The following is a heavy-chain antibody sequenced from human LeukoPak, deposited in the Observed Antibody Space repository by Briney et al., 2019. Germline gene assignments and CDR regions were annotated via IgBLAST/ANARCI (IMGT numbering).Heavy chain of an antibody. J-gene: IGHJ4*02. CDR1: GGSISSSSYY. V-gene: IGHV4-39*07. D-gene: IGHD3-3*01. CDR2: IYYSGST. CDR3: ARRHLSADYDFWSGPNFDY. Sequence: SETLSLTCTVSGGSISSSSYYWGWIRQPPGKGLEWIGSIYYSGSTYYNPSLKSRVTISVDTSKNQFSLKLSSVTAADTAVYYCARRHLSADYDFWSGPNFDYWGQGTLVTVSS.